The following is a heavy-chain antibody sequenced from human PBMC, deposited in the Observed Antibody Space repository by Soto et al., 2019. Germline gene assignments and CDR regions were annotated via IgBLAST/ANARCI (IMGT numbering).Heavy chain of an antibody. V-gene: IGHV4-59*01. J-gene: IGHJ3*02. D-gene: IGHD2-2*01. CDR2: IYYSGST. CDR1: GGSISSYY. CDR3: AREWLEYCSSTSRYADGVGAFDI. Sequence: SETLSLTCTVSGGSISSYYWSWIRQPPGKGLEWIGYIYYSGSTNYNPSLKSRVTISVDTSKNQFSLKLSSVTAADTAVYYCAREWLEYCSSTSRYADGVGAFDIWGQGTMVTVSS.